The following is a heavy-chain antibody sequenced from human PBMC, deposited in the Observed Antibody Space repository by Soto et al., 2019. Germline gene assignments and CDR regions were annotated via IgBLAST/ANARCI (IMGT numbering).Heavy chain of an antibody. J-gene: IGHJ3*02. D-gene: IGHD1-26*01. CDR1: GYTFTGYY. CDR2: INPNSGGT. Sequence: ASVKVSCKASGYTFTGYYMHWVRQAHGQGLEWMGWINPNSGGTNYAQKFQGWVTMTRDTSISTAYMELSRLRSDDTAVYYCARDLGVGATTGDAFDIWGQGTMVTVSS. V-gene: IGHV1-2*04. CDR3: ARDLGVGATTGDAFDI.